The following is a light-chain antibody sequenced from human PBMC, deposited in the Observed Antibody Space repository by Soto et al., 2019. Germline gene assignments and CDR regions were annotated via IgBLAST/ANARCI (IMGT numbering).Light chain of an antibody. CDR1: QSVSSY. V-gene: IGKV3-11*01. CDR2: DAS. J-gene: IGKJ1*01. CDR3: QQRSNWPRT. Sequence: IVLTQSPATLSLSPGERSTLSCRASQSVSSYLAWYQQKPGQAPRLLIYDASNRATGIPARFSGSGSGTDFTLTISSLEPEDFAVYYCQQRSNWPRTFGQGTKGDIK.